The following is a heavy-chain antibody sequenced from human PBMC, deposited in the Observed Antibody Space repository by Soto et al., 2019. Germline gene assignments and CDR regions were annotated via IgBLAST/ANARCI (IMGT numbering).Heavy chain of an antibody. CDR3: ARSVGYYYYGMDV. CDR2: IYYSGST. J-gene: IGHJ6*02. CDR1: GDSIRSGDYY. Sequence: QVHLEESGPGLVKPSQTLSLTCTVLGDSIRSGDYYWNWIRQPPGRGLEWIGYIYYSGSTYYNPSLKSRLPMSVDTSKNQFSLRLSSVIAADTAVYYCARSVGYYYYGMDVWGQGTTVIVSS. D-gene: IGHD1-26*01. V-gene: IGHV4-30-4*01.